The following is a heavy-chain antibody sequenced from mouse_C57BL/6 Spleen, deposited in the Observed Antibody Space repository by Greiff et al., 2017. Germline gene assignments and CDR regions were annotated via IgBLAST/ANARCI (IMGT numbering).Heavy chain of an antibody. CDR1: GYTFTDYY. V-gene: IGHV1-26*01. CDR3: ARRAYDGFDY. D-gene: IGHD2-3*01. CDR2: INPNNGGT. Sequence: EVQLQQSGPELVKPGASVKISCTASGYTFTDYYMNWVKQSHGKSLEWIGDINPNNGGTSYNQKFKGKATLTVDKSSSTAYMELRSLTSEDSAVYYCARRAYDGFDYWGQGTTLTVSS. J-gene: IGHJ2*01.